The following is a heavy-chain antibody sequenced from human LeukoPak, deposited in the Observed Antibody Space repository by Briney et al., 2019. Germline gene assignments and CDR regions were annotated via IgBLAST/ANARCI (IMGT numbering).Heavy chain of an antibody. CDR3: AKYYDSSGLVIDY. D-gene: IGHD3-22*01. Sequence: GASVKVSCTASGYTFTSYGISWVRQAPGQGLEWMGWISAYNGNTNYAQKLQGRCTMTTDTSTSTDSMEVRRLRSDDTAVYHCAKYYDSSGLVIDYWGQGSLVTVSS. J-gene: IGHJ4*02. CDR1: GYTFTSYG. V-gene: IGHV1-18*01. CDR2: ISAYNGNT.